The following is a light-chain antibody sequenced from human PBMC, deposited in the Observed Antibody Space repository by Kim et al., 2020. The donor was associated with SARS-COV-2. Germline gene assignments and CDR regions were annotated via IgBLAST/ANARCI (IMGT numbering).Light chain of an antibody. CDR2: AAS. CDR1: QGISSW. CDR3: QQTDTLPIT. Sequence: ASVGDRVTVTCRASQGISSWLAWYQQKPGKAPQLMIYAASSLQSGVPSRFSGSGFGTDFTLTISSLQPEDFVAYYCQQTDTLPITFGQGTRLEIK. V-gene: IGKV1-12*01. J-gene: IGKJ5*01.